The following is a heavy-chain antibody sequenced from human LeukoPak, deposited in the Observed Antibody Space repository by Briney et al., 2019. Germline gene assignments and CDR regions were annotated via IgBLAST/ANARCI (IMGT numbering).Heavy chain of an antibody. Sequence: SETLSLTCTVSVGSISSYYWSWIRQPRGKGLVWIGYIYYSGNTNYNPSLKSRVTISVDTSKNQFSLKLSSVTAADTAVYYCAREGYYYDSSGYSFSSFDYWGQGTLVTVSS. V-gene: IGHV4-59*13. J-gene: IGHJ4*02. D-gene: IGHD3-22*01. CDR2: IYYSGNT. CDR3: AREGYYYDSSGYSFSSFDY. CDR1: VGSISSYY.